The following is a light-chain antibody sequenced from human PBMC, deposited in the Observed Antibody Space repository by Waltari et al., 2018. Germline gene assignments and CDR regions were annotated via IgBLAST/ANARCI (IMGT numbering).Light chain of an antibody. CDR1: QTVRGY. J-gene: IGKJ2*01. Sequence: EIVLTQSPATLSFSPGESATLSCRASQTVRGYLAWYQHKLGQAPRLPISDASKRATGIPARFSGSGSGTDFTLIITSLEPEDFAVYYCQHRSDWPLYTFGQGTKLELK. V-gene: IGKV3-11*01. CDR2: DAS. CDR3: QHRSDWPLYT.